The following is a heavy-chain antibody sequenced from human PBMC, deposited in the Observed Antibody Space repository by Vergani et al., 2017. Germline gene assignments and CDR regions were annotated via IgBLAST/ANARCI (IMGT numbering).Heavy chain of an antibody. D-gene: IGHD6-6*01. CDR2: IKNKGYIT. CDR3: AKDLGTSSGGGWFDP. CDR1: GFTFIIHS. J-gene: IGHJ5*02. Sequence: FHFLQSEGAVVQPFGSLILSCVASGFTFIIHSIILVRQGHCHLLYFFSSIKNKGYITHYSDSVNGLFTISRDNSKNTLYLQMNSLRAEDTALYYCAKDLGTSSGGGWFDPWGQGTLVTVSS. V-gene: IGHV3-23*01.